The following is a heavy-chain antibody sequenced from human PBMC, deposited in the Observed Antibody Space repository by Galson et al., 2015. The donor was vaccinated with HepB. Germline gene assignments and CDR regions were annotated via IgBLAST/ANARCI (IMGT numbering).Heavy chain of an antibody. D-gene: IGHD3-22*01. V-gene: IGHV3-30*18. Sequence: SLRLSCAASGFTFSSYGMHWVRQAPGKGLEWVAVISYDGSNKYYADSVKGRFTISRDNSKNTLYLQMNSLRAEDTAVCYCAKEYYYDSSGPSFLFDYWGQGTLVTVSS. CDR3: AKEYYYDSSGPSFLFDY. CDR2: ISYDGSNK. J-gene: IGHJ4*02. CDR1: GFTFSSYG.